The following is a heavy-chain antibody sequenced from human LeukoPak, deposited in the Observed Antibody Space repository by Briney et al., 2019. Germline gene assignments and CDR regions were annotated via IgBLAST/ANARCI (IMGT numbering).Heavy chain of an antibody. D-gene: IGHD3-22*01. J-gene: IGHJ4*02. CDR1: GFTFSSYS. V-gene: IGHV3-23*01. CDR3: AEDEGYYESSGYYPDY. Sequence: GGSLRLSCAASGFTFSSYSMSWVRQAPGKGLEWVSAISSTGAGTYYSDSVKGRFTVSRDNSKNPLYLQMNSLRAADPAIYYCAEDEGYYESSGYYPDYRGQGGMVTVSS. CDR2: ISSTGAGT.